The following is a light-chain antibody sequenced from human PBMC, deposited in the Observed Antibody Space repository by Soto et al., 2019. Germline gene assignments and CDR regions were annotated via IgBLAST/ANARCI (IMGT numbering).Light chain of an antibody. CDR3: CSYTSLSTVV. Sequence: QSALTQPASASGSPGQSITISCTGTSSDVGGYNHVSWYQHPPGKAPKLILFGVSDRPSGVSHRFSGSKSGNTASLTISGLQAEHEADYYCCSYTSLSTVVFGGGTKLTVL. V-gene: IGLV2-14*01. J-gene: IGLJ2*01. CDR1: SSDVGGYNH. CDR2: GVS.